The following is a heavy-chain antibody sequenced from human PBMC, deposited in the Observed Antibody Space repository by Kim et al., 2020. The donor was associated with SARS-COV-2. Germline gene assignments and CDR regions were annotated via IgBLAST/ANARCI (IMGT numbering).Heavy chain of an antibody. V-gene: IGHV3-33*01. D-gene: IGHD6-13*01. Sequence: GQGVGWVGGLWHDSSNKYYTDCVEGRFTITRDDSKNTLYLQMTCLRAEDTAVYYCARDDAPLEPPLGPPWVQGTLGTVSS. CDR3: ARDDAPLEPPLGPP. CDR2: LWHDSSNK. J-gene: IGHJ5*02.